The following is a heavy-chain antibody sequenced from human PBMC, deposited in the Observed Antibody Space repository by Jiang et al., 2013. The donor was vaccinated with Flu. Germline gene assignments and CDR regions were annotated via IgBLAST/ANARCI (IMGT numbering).Heavy chain of an antibody. CDR2: TYYRSKWYN. CDR3: ARAGYGSGSYSYYFDY. J-gene: IGHJ4*02. CDR1: GDSVSSNSAA. Sequence: QTLSLTCAISGDSVSSNSAAWNWIRQSPSRGLEWLGRTYYRSKWYNDYAVSVKGRITINPDTSKNQFSLQLDSVTPEDTAVYYCARAGYGSGSYSYYFDYWGQGTLVTVSS. D-gene: IGHD3-10*01. V-gene: IGHV6-1*01.